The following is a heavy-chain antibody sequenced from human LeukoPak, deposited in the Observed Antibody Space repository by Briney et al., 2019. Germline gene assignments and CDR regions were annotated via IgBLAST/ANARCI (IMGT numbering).Heavy chain of an antibody. CDR2: IKQDGSEK. D-gene: IGHD3-22*01. V-gene: IGHV3-7*01. CDR3: ARDRRDYYDSSGYLDY. Sequence: GGSLRLSCAASGFTFSSYWMQWVRQAPGKGLEWVANIKQDGSEKYYADSVKGRFIISRDNAKNALYLQMNSLRAEDTAVYYCARDRRDYYDSSGYLDYWGQGTLVTVSS. J-gene: IGHJ4*02. CDR1: GFTFSSYW.